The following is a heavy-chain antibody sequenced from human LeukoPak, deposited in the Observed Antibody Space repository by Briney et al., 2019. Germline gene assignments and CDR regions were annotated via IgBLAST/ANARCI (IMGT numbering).Heavy chain of an antibody. J-gene: IGHJ4*02. CDR3: ARAWGSGSVFDY. D-gene: IGHD3-10*01. CDR2: IYHSGST. V-gene: IGHV4-59*12. CDR1: GGSISRYY. Sequence: PSETLSLTCTVSGGSISRYYWSWIRQPPGKGLEWIGEIYHSGSTNYNPSLKSRVTISVDKSKSQFSLKLSSVTAADTAMYYCARAWGSGSVFDYWGQGTLVTVSS.